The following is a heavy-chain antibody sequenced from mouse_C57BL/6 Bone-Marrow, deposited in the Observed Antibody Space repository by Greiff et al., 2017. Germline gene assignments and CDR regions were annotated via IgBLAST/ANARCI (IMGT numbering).Heavy chain of an antibody. Sequence: DVQLQESGGGLVKPGGSLKLSCAASGFTFSSYAMSWVRQTPEKRLEWVATISDGGSYTYYPDNVKGRFTISRDNAKNNLYLQMSHLKSEDTAMYYCARDPIQYYFDYWGQGTTLTVSS. V-gene: IGHV5-4*01. CDR1: GFTFSSYA. CDR2: ISDGGSYT. CDR3: ARDPIQYYFDY. J-gene: IGHJ2*01.